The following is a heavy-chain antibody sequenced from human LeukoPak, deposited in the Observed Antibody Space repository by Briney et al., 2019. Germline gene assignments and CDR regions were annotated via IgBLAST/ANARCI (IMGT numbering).Heavy chain of an antibody. D-gene: IGHD3-9*01. CDR1: GGSISSYY. J-gene: IGHJ4*02. V-gene: IGHV4-4*09. CDR3: ARGNDILTGYNT. CDR2: IYTSGST. Sequence: SSETLSLTCTVSGGSISSYYWSWIRQPPGKGLEWIGYIYTSGSTNYNPSLKSRVTISVDTSKNQFSLKLSSVTAADTAVYYCARGNDILTGYNTWGQGTLVTVSS.